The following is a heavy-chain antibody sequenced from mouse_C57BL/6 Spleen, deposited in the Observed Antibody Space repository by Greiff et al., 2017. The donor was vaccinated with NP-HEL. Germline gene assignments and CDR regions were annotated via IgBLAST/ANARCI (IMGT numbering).Heavy chain of an antibody. CDR3: ASDWDERGWFAY. D-gene: IGHD4-1*01. V-gene: IGHV1-7*01. CDR1: GYTFTSYW. J-gene: IGHJ3*01. CDR2: INPSSGYT. Sequence: QVQLQQSGAELAKPGASVKLSCKASGYTFTSYWMHWVNQRPGQGLEWIGYINPSSGYTKYNQKFKDKATLTADKSSSTAYMQLSSLTYEDSAVYYCASDWDERGWFAYWGQGTLVTVSA.